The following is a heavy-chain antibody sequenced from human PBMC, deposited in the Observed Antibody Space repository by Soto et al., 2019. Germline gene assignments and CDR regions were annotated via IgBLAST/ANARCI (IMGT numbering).Heavy chain of an antibody. V-gene: IGHV4-34*01. CDR1: GGSFSGYH. J-gene: IGHJ4*02. CDR2: INHSGST. CDR3: ARGSRYCTNGVCHMTFDY. Sequence: SETLSLTCAVYGGSFSGYHWSWIRQPPGKGLEWIGEINHSGSTNYNPSLKSRVTISVDTSKNQFSLKLSSVTAADTAVYYCARGSRYCTNGVCHMTFDYWGQGTLVTVSS. D-gene: IGHD2-8*01.